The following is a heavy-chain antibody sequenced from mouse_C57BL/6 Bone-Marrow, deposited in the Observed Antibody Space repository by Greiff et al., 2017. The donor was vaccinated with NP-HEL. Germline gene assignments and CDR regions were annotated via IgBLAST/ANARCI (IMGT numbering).Heavy chain of an antibody. D-gene: IGHD1-1*01. CDR1: GFNIKDYY. J-gene: IGHJ2*01. CDR2: IDPEDGDT. V-gene: IGHV14-1*01. CDR3: TSYPYYYGSSGY. Sequence: VQLQQSGAELVRPGASVKLSCTASGFNIKDYYMHWVKQRPEQGLEWIGRIDPEDGDTEYAPKFQGKATKTADTSSNTAYLQLSSLTSEDTAVYYCTSYPYYYGSSGYWGQGTTLTVSS.